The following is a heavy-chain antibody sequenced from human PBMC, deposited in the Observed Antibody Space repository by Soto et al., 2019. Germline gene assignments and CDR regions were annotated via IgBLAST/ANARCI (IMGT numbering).Heavy chain of an antibody. D-gene: IGHD2-2*01. CDR1: GYTFTSYY. J-gene: IGHJ6*02. CDR2: INPSGGST. CDR3: ARDRIVVVPAATSITNYYYYYYGMDV. V-gene: IGHV1-46*01. Sequence: VASVKVSCKASGYTFTSYYMHWVRQAPGQGLEWMGIINPSGGSTSYAQKFQGRVTMTRDTSTSTVYMELSSLRSEDTAVYYCARDRIVVVPAATSITNYYYYYYGMDVWGQGTTVTVSS.